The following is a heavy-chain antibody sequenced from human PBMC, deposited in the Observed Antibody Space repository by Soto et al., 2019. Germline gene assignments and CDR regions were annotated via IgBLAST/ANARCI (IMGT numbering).Heavy chain of an antibody. V-gene: IGHV3-30-3*01. J-gene: IGHJ5*02. CDR1: GFTFSRSA. CDR2: ISYDGSNR. CDR3: AREYQLLYGNWFDP. D-gene: IGHD2-2*02. Sequence: QVQLVESGGGVVQPGRSLRLSCAASGFTFSRSAMHWVRQAPGKGLEWVAVISYDGSNRYYADSVKGRFTISRDNSKNTLYLQMNSLRAEDTAVYYCAREYQLLYGNWFDPWGQGTLVTVSS.